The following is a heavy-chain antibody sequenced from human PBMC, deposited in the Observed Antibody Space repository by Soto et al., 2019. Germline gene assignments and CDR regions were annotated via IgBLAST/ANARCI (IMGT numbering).Heavy chain of an antibody. Sequence: QVQLVQSGAEVERPGASVRVSCKASGYTFSSYDINWVRQASGQGLEWMGWMNPNSGNTGYARKFQGRVTMSRTTSIRTAYMELSSLTSEDTAVYYCARRHSSSIVDLGMDVWGQGTTVTVSS. CDR2: MNPNSGNT. CDR3: ARRHSSSIVDLGMDV. J-gene: IGHJ6*02. CDR1: GYTFSSYD. D-gene: IGHD6-6*01. V-gene: IGHV1-8*01.